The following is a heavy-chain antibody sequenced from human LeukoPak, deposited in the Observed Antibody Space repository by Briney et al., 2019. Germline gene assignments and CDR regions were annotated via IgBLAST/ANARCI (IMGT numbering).Heavy chain of an antibody. Sequence: GSLRLSCAASGFTFRNYWMAWVRQAPGKGLEWVANIKEDGSEKYYLDSVQGRFTISRDNAKSALYLQMNSLRAEDTAVYYCAGRTFDIWGQGTMVTVSS. CDR2: IKEDGSEK. J-gene: IGHJ3*02. CDR1: GFTFRNYW. V-gene: IGHV3-7*01. CDR3: AGRTFDI.